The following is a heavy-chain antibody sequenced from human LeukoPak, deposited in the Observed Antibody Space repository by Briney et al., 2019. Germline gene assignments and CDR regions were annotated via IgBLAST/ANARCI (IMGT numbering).Heavy chain of an antibody. Sequence: GASVKVSCKVSGYTLTELSMHWVRQAPGKGLEWMGGFDPEDGETTYAQKFQGRVTMTEDTSTDTAYMELSSLRSEDTAVYYCATVPRGSYGQPIDYWGQGTLVTVSS. CDR1: GYTLTELS. D-gene: IGHD5-18*01. CDR2: FDPEDGET. J-gene: IGHJ4*02. CDR3: ATVPRGSYGQPIDY. V-gene: IGHV1-24*01.